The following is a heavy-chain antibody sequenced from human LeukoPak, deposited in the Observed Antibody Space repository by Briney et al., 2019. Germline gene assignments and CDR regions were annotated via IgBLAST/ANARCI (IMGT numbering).Heavy chain of an antibody. Sequence: PGGSLRLSCAASGFTFSSYWMSWVRQAPGKGLEWVSVLYSGGSIYYADSVKGRFTISRDNSKNTLYLQMNSLRAEDTAVYYCARGLYTSSSYNWFDPWGQGTLVTVSS. J-gene: IGHJ5*02. V-gene: IGHV3-53*01. D-gene: IGHD1-26*01. CDR2: LYSGGSI. CDR3: ARGLYTSSSYNWFDP. CDR1: GFTFSSYW.